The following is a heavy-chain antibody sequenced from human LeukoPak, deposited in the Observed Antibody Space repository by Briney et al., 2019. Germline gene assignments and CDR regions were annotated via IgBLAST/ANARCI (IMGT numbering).Heavy chain of an antibody. CDR2: IYTSGST. V-gene: IGHV4-4*07. Sequence: PSETLSLTCTVSGGSISSYYWSWIRQPAGKGLEWIGRIYTSGSTNYNPSLKSRVTMSVDTSKNQFSLKLSSVTAADTAVYYCARGRVVVAATSFDYWGQGTLVTVSS. CDR3: ARGRVVVAATSFDY. CDR1: GGSISSYY. D-gene: IGHD2-15*01. J-gene: IGHJ4*02.